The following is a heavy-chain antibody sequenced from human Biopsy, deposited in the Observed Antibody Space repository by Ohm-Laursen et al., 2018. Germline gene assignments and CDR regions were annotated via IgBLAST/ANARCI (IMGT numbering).Heavy chain of an antibody. Sequence: SETLSLTCTDSGGSLNFYYWGWIRQPPGKGLEWIGYMYYSGSTKYSPSLKNRVTVSFDTSRNQFSLKLTSMTPADTAVYYCVRGRSPATYWGQGALVIVSS. V-gene: IGHV4-59*01. CDR3: VRGRSPATY. CDR2: MYYSGST. CDR1: GGSLNFYY. D-gene: IGHD3-16*01. J-gene: IGHJ4*02.